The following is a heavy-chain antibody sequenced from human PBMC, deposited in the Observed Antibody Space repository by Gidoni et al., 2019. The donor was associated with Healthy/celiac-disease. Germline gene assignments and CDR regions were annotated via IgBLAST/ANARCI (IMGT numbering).Heavy chain of an antibody. CDR2: ISSNGGST. D-gene: IGHD5-18*01. CDR1: DFTFSSYA. J-gene: IGHJ4*02. Sequence: EVQLVESGGGLVQPGGYLRLTCSAADFTFSSYAMQWVRQAPGKGLEYVSAISSNGGSTYDADSVKGRFTISRDNAKNTLYLQMSSLRAEDTAVYYCVKPLSYGNDYWGQGTLVTVSS. CDR3: VKPLSYGNDY. V-gene: IGHV3-64D*06.